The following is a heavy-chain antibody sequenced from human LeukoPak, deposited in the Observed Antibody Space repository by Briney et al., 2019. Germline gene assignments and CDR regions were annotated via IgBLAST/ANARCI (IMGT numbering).Heavy chain of an antibody. Sequence: ASVKVSCKASGYTFTSYDINWVRQATGQGLEWMGWMNPNSGNTGYAQKFQGRVTMTRDTSTSTVYMELSSLRSEDTAVYYCARDLVAAADASFDYWGQGTLVTVSS. J-gene: IGHJ4*02. D-gene: IGHD6-13*01. CDR2: MNPNSGNT. CDR1: GYTFTSYD. CDR3: ARDLVAAADASFDY. V-gene: IGHV1-8*01.